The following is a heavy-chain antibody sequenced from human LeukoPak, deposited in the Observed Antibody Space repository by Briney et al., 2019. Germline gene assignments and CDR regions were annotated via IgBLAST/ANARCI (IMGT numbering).Heavy chain of an antibody. V-gene: IGHV4-39*07. CDR3: ARGYGDYVYDRFIHDRRKRGPFDY. J-gene: IGHJ4*02. Sequence: SETLSLTCTVSGGSISSGDYYWSWIRQPPGKGLEWIGEINHSGSTNYNPSLKSRVTISVDTSKNQFSLKLSSVTAADTAVYYCARGYGDYVYDRFIHDRRKRGPFDYWGQGTLVTVSS. CDR1: GGSISSGDYY. CDR2: INHSGST. D-gene: IGHD4-17*01.